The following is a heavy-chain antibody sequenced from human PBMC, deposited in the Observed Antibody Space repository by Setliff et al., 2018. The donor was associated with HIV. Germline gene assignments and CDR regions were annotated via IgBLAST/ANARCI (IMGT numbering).Heavy chain of an antibody. Sequence: ASVKVSCKSSGYTFTAYYIHWVRQARGQGLGWMGWINPDSGATKYAEKFEGRVSLTRDTSINTVYMELSSLRSDDTAEYFCTRAPGWTDHWDQGTQVTVSS. CDR1: GYTFTAYY. CDR2: INPDSGAT. V-gene: IGHV1-2*02. J-gene: IGHJ1*01. CDR3: TRAPGWTDH. D-gene: IGHD6-19*01.